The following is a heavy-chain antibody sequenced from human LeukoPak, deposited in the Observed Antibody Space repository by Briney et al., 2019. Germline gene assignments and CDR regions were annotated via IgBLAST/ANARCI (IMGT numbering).Heavy chain of an antibody. CDR1: GGSISSYY. CDR2: IDTSGNT. Sequence: SETLSLTCTVSGGSISSYYWSWIRQPAGKGLEWIGRIDTSGNTNYKPSLKSRVTISVDTSKNQFSLKLSSVTAADTAVYFCARGPYSYDSSGAFDIWGQGTMVTVSS. V-gene: IGHV4-4*07. CDR3: ARGPYSYDSSGAFDI. D-gene: IGHD3-22*01. J-gene: IGHJ3*02.